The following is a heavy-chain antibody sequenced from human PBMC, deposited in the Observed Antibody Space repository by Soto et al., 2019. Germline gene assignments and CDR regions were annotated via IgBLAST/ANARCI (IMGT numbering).Heavy chain of an antibody. CDR3: ARHCHYCIDV. Sequence: EAQLVESGGGLVQPGGPLRLSCAASGFTFSNSWMTWVRQTPGKGLEWVANMNPDGSTKNYVDSVKGRFTISRDNAQNSLYLQMNSLRAEDTAVFYCARHCHYCIDVWGRGTTVTVSS. V-gene: IGHV3-7*01. CDR2: MNPDGSTK. CDR1: GFTFSNSW. J-gene: IGHJ6*03. D-gene: IGHD2-21*02.